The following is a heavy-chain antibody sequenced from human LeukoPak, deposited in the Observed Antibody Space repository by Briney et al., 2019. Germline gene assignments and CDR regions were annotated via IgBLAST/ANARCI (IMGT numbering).Heavy chain of an antibody. CDR2: MYYSGST. CDR3: AIPYYYESRIDP. Sequence: KASETLSLTCTVSGGSISSGDYYWSWIRQPPGKGLEWIAYMYYSGSTYYNPSLKSRVTMSADTSKSQLSLKLSSVTAADAAVYYCAIPYYYESRIDPWGQGILVTVSS. V-gene: IGHV4-30-4*01. J-gene: IGHJ5*02. D-gene: IGHD3-22*01. CDR1: GGSISSGDYY.